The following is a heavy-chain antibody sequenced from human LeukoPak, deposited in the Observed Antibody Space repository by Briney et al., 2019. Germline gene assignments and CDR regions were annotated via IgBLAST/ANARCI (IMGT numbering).Heavy chain of an antibody. CDR3: AREDFQY. Sequence: PGGSLRLSCAASGFXFSSYWMNWVRQAPGKGLKWVANIKPDGSDQYYVDSVKGRFTISRDNAKNSLYLQMNSLRAEDTAVYYCAREDFQYWAQGTLVTVSS. CDR2: IKPDGSDQ. V-gene: IGHV3-7*04. CDR1: GFXFSSYW. J-gene: IGHJ4*02.